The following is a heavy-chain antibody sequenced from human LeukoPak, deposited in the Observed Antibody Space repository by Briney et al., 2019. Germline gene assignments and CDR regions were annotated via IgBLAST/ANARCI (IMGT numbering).Heavy chain of an antibody. D-gene: IGHD1-14*01. CDR3: VFVEDPPGFDGFVF. CDR1: GFTFGNSW. V-gene: IGHV3-74*01. Sequence: GGSLRLSCAASGFTFGNSWVHWVRQVPGKGLVWVSLINADGTTTTYADSVKGRFTISRDNARNTVSLQMNSLTIEDTAVYYCVFVEDPPGFDGFVFWGKGKMTAVS. CDR2: INADGTTT. J-gene: IGHJ3*01.